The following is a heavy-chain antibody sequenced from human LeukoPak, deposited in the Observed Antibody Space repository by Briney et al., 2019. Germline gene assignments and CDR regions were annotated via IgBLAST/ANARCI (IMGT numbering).Heavy chain of an antibody. V-gene: IGHV1-69*04. D-gene: IGHD5-24*01. J-gene: IGHJ4*02. CDR2: IIPILGIA. CDR3: ARGGYNKPDY. CDR1: GGTFSSYA. Sequence: SVKVSCKASGGTFSSYAISWVRQAPEQGLEWMGRIIPILGIANYAQKFQGRVTITADKSTSTAYMELSSLRSEDTAVYYCARGGYNKPDYWGQGTLVTVSS.